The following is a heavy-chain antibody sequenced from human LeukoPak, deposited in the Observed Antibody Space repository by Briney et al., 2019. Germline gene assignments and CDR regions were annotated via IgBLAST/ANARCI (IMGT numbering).Heavy chain of an antibody. CDR1: GITFSSYS. D-gene: IGHD4-17*01. J-gene: IGHJ4*02. Sequence: GPLRLSCTAFGITFSSYSMNWGRKAPGKGLEWVASISSSSSYIYNADSVKGRFTISRDNAKNSLYLQMNSLRAEDTAVYYCARESTVTGVISYFDYWGQGTLVTVSS. V-gene: IGHV3-21*01. CDR2: ISSSSSYI. CDR3: ARESTVTGVISYFDY.